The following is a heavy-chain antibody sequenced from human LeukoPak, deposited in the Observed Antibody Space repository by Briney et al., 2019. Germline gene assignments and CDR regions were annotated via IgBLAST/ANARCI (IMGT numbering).Heavy chain of an antibody. V-gene: IGHV1-2*02. D-gene: IGHD6-19*01. CDR3: AKSQWLPSDAFDF. Sequence: EASVKVSCKASGYTFTSYGISWVRQAPGQGLEWMGWINPNSGGTNYAQQFQGRVTMTRDTSTSTAYMELSRLRSDDTAVYYCAKSQWLPSDAFDFWGQGTLVTVSS. CDR1: GYTFTSYG. CDR2: INPNSGGT. J-gene: IGHJ3*01.